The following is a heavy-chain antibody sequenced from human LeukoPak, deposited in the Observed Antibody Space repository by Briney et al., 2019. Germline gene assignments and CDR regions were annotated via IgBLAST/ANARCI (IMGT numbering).Heavy chain of an antibody. J-gene: IGHJ4*02. Sequence: GGSLRVSCAASGFTFNSCAMSWVRQALGKGLEWVSAISGSGGSTCYADSVKGRFTISRDNSKNTLYLQMNSLRAEDTAVYYCAKGRYRGIDYFDYWGQGTLVTVSS. CDR3: AKGRYRGIDYFDY. CDR1: GFTFNSCA. V-gene: IGHV3-23*01. D-gene: IGHD3-16*01. CDR2: ISGSGGST.